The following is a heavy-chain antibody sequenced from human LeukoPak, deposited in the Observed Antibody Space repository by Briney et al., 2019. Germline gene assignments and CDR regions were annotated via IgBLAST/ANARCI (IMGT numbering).Heavy chain of an antibody. Sequence: PGGSLRLSCAASGFTFSSYGMHWVRQAPGKGLEWVAVISYDGSNKYYADSVKGRFTISRDNAKNTLYLQMNSLRAEDTAVYYCAKERDTMVRVFDYWGQGTLVTVSS. CDR2: ISYDGSNK. CDR3: AKERDTMVRVFDY. V-gene: IGHV3-30*18. CDR1: GFTFSSYG. J-gene: IGHJ4*02. D-gene: IGHD3-10*01.